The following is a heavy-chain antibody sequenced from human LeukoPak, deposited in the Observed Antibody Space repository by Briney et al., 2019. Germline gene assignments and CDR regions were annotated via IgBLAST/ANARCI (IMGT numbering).Heavy chain of an antibody. D-gene: IGHD2-15*01. CDR3: ARGLQWGYNWFDP. Sequence: PSETLSLTCIVSSDSLTNTTYYWGWIRQPPGKGLEWIGEINHSGSTNYNPSLKSRVTISVYTSKNQFSLKLSSVTAADTAVYYCARGLQWGYNWFDPWGQGTLVTVSS. V-gene: IGHV4-39*07. CDR2: INHSGST. J-gene: IGHJ5*02. CDR1: SDSLTNTTYY.